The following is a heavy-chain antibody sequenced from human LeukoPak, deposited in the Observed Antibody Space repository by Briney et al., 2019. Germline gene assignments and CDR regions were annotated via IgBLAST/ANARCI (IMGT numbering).Heavy chain of an antibody. CDR3: ARDRVGGYSGYDYGGEGYFDY. Sequence: GGSLRLSCAASGFTFSSYSMNWVRQAPGKGLEWVSSISSSSSYIYYADSVKGRFAISRDNAKNPLYLQMNSLRAEDTAVYYCARDRVGGYSGYDYGGEGYFDYWGQGTLVTVSS. J-gene: IGHJ4*02. D-gene: IGHD5-12*01. CDR2: ISSSSSYI. V-gene: IGHV3-21*01. CDR1: GFTFSSYS.